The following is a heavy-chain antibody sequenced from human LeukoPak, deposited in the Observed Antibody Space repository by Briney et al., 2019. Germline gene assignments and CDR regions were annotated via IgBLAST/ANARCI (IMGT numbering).Heavy chain of an antibody. CDR2: INHSGST. Sequence: SETLSLTCAVYGGSFSGYYWSWIRQPPGKGLEWIGEINHSGSTNYNPSLRSRVTISIDTSKNQFSLNLKSVTAADTAIYYCAREGLAARRGAFDIWGQGTVVSVSS. J-gene: IGHJ3*02. V-gene: IGHV4-34*01. CDR3: AREGLAARRGAFDI. D-gene: IGHD6-6*01. CDR1: GGSFSGYY.